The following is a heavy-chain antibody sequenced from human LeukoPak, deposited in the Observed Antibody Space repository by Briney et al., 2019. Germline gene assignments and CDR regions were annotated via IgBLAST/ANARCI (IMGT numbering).Heavy chain of an antibody. Sequence: GGSLRLSCAASGFTFSSYWMSWVRQAPGKGLEWVANIKQDGSEKYYADSVKGRFTISRDNAKNSLYLQMNSLRAEDTAVYYCAGYSRGWYSLFYWGQGTLVTVSS. CDR3: AGYSRGWYSLFY. V-gene: IGHV3-7*02. CDR2: IKQDGSEK. D-gene: IGHD6-19*01. J-gene: IGHJ4*02. CDR1: GFTFSSYW.